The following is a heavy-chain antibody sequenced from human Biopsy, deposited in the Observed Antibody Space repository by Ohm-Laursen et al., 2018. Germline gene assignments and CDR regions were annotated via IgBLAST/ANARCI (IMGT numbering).Heavy chain of an antibody. V-gene: IGHV4-30-4*02. CDR3: ARAYFYGMGTSNYFLDS. CDR2: IYYSWTT. J-gene: IGHJ4*02. CDR1: GGSVRSPDHR. D-gene: IGHD3-10*01. Sequence: SDTLSLTCTVSGGSVRSPDHRWNWVRRAPGKGLEWIGHIYYSWTTSYNPSLSGRVTMDLDRSTNQFSLKLKSVTSADTAVYFCARAYFYGMGTSNYFLDSWGQGALVTVSS.